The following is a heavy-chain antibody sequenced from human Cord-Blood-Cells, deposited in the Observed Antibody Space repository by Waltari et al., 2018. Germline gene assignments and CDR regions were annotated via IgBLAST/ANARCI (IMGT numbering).Heavy chain of an antibody. CDR3: ATTGYCSSTSCFDY. D-gene: IGHD2-2*03. Sequence: QLQLQASGPGLVKPSETLSLTCTVSGGSICSSSYYWGWILQPPGKGLEWIGSIYYSGSTYYNPSLKSRVTISVDTSKNQFSLKLSSVTAADTAVYYCATTGYCSSTSCFDYWGQGTLVTVSS. V-gene: IGHV4-39*01. CDR1: GGSICSSSYY. CDR2: IYYSGST. J-gene: IGHJ4*02.